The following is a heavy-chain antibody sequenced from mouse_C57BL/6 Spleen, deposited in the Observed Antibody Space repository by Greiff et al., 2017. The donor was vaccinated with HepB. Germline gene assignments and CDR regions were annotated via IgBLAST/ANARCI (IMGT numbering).Heavy chain of an antibody. CDR3: ASSISSL. Sequence: EVQLQQSGPELVKPGASVKISCKASGYTFTDYYMNWVKQSHGKSLEWIGDINPNNGGTSYNQKFKGKATLTVDKSSSTAYMELRSLTSEDSAVYYCASSISSLWGQATSVTVSS. CDR1: GYTFTDYY. J-gene: IGHJ4*01. CDR2: INPNNGGT. V-gene: IGHV1-26*01. D-gene: IGHD2-3*01.